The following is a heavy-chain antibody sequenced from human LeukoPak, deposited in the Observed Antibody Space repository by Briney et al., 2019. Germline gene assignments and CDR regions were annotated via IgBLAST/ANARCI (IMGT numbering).Heavy chain of an antibody. CDR3: AKGGWLQWNYSDY. Sequence: GGSLRLSCAASGFTFSTYTMHWVHQAPGKGLEWVSAISGSGGSTYYADSVKGRFTISRDNSKNTLYLQMNSLRAEDTAVYYCAKGGWLQWNYSDYWGQGTLVTVSS. CDR2: ISGSGGST. CDR1: GFTFSTYT. J-gene: IGHJ4*02. V-gene: IGHV3-23*01. D-gene: IGHD5-24*01.